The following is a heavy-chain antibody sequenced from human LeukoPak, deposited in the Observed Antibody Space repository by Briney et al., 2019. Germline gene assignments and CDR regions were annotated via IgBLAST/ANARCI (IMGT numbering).Heavy chain of an antibody. Sequence: SETLPLTCTVSDGSISSSSYYWSWMRQPAGKGLEWIGSIYHSGSTYYNPSLKSRVTISVDTSKNQFSLKLSSVTAADTAVYYCARTAVLRFLDRGYYFDYWGQGTLVTVSS. J-gene: IGHJ4*02. CDR3: ARTAVLRFLDRGYYFDY. V-gene: IGHV4-39*01. D-gene: IGHD3-3*01. CDR1: DGSISSSSYY. CDR2: IYHSGST.